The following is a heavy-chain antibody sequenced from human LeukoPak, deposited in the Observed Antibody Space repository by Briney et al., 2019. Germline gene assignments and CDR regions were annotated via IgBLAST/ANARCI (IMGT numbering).Heavy chain of an antibody. V-gene: IGHV3-23*01. D-gene: IGHD6-6*01. CDR3: AKRILVPGGYYFDY. CDR2: ISGSGGST. J-gene: IGHJ4*02. CDR1: GFTFSSYA. Sequence: GGSLRLSCAASGFTFSSYAMSWVRQAPGKGLEWVSAISGSGGSTYYADSAKGRFTISRDNSKNTLYLQMNSLRAEDTAVYYCAKRILVPGGYYFDYWGQGALVTVSS.